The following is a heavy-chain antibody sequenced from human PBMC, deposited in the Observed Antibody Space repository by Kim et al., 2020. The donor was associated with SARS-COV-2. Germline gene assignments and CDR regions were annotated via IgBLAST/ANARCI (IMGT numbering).Heavy chain of an antibody. Sequence: SETLSLTCTVSGGSISSYYWSWIRQPRGKGLEWIGYIYYSGSTNYNPSLKSRVTISVDTSKNQFSLKLSSVTAADTAVYYCAREGLGYCSGGSCYRGFDIWGQGTMVTVSS. J-gene: IGHJ3*02. V-gene: IGHV4-59*13. CDR3: AREGLGYCSGGSCYRGFDI. CDR2: IYYSGST. D-gene: IGHD2-15*01. CDR1: GGSISSYY.